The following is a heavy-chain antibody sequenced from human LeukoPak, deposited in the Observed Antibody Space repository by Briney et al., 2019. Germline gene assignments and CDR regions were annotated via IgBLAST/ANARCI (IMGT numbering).Heavy chain of an antibody. CDR3: ARESNYYGSGTGWFDP. V-gene: IGHV4-38-2*02. Sequence: SETLSLTCTVSGYSISSGYFWGWIRQPPGKGLEWIGNIYHSGITYYNPSLRSRVTISVDTSKNQFSLKLSSVTAADTAVYYCARESNYYGSGTGWFDPWGQGTLVTVSS. J-gene: IGHJ5*02. D-gene: IGHD3-10*01. CDR2: IYHSGIT. CDR1: GYSISSGYF.